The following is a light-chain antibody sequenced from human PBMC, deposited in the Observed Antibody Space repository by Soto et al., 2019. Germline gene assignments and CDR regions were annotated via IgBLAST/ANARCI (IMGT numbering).Light chain of an antibody. CDR1: SSDVGGYDF. V-gene: IGLV2-14*01. Sequence: QSVLTQPASVSGSPGQSITISCTGTSSDVGGYDFVSWYQQRPGKAPKLIIYDVSNRPSGVSNRFSGSKSGNTASLTISGLQAEDEADYYCTSYTRSDIGVFGGGTKVTVL. CDR2: DVS. J-gene: IGLJ3*02. CDR3: TSYTRSDIGV.